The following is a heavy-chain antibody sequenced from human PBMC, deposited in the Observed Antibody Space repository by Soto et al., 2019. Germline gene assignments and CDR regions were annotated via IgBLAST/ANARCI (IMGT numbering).Heavy chain of an antibody. Sequence: GXSVKVSCNASGGSFISYAIIWVRQAPGQGLEWMGGIIPIFGTANYAQKFQGRVTITADESTSTAYMELSSLRSEDTAVYYCARLWIDDYSNHWRSTYYYYGMDVWGQGTTVTVSS. CDR2: IIPIFGTA. CDR3: ARLWIDDYSNHWRSTYYYYGMDV. D-gene: IGHD4-4*01. CDR1: GGSFISYA. V-gene: IGHV1-69*01. J-gene: IGHJ6*02.